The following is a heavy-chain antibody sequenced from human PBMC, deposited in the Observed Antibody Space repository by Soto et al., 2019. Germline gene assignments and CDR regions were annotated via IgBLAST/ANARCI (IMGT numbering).Heavy chain of an antibody. CDR2: ISGSGGST. J-gene: IGHJ6*02. V-gene: IGHV3-23*01. CDR3: AKRPKRDGWEMDV. CDR1: GFTFSSYA. D-gene: IGHD1-26*01. Sequence: EVQLLESGGGLVQPGGSLRLSCAASGFTFSSYAMSWVRQAPGKGLEWVSAISGSGGSTYYADSVKGRFTISRDNSKNTLYLQMNSLRAEDTAVDYCAKRPKRDGWEMDVWGQGTTVTVSS.